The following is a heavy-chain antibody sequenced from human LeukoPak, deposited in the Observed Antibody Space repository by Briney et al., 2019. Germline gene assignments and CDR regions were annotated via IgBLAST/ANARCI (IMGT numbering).Heavy chain of an antibody. Sequence: GASVKVSCKASGYTFTSYYMHWVRQAPGQGLEWMGIINPSGGSTSYAQKFQGRVTITADESTSTAYMELSSLRSEDTAVYYCARDGAWARYCSSTSCSDYNWFDPWGQGTLVTVSS. D-gene: IGHD2-2*01. CDR2: INPSGGST. CDR3: ARDGAWARYCSSTSCSDYNWFDP. CDR1: GYTFTSYY. J-gene: IGHJ5*02. V-gene: IGHV1-46*01.